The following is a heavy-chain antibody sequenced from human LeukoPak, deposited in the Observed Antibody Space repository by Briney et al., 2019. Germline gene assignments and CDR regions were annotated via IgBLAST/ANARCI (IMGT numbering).Heavy chain of an antibody. CDR2: INAGNGNT. Sequence: ASVKVSCKASGYTFTSYAMHWVRQAPGQRLEWMGWINAGNGNTKYSQKFQGRVTITRDTSASTAYMELSSLRSEDTAVYYCASRYCSSTSCPKDYYYYMDVWGKGTTVTVSS. V-gene: IGHV1-3*01. J-gene: IGHJ6*03. CDR3: ASRYCSSTSCPKDYYYYMDV. CDR1: GYTFTSYA. D-gene: IGHD2-2*01.